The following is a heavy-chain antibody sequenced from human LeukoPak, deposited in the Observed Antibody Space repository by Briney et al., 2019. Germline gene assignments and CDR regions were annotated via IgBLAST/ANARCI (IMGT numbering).Heavy chain of an antibody. CDR3: ARGASESGWYKNYYYMDV. J-gene: IGHJ6*03. Sequence: SVKVSCKASGGTFSSYAISWVRQAPGQGLEWMGGIIPIFGTANYAQKFQGRVTITADKSTSTAYMELSSLRSEDTAVYYCARGASESGWYKNYYYMDVWGKGTTVTVSS. D-gene: IGHD6-19*01. CDR2: IIPIFGTA. V-gene: IGHV1-69*06. CDR1: GGTFSSYA.